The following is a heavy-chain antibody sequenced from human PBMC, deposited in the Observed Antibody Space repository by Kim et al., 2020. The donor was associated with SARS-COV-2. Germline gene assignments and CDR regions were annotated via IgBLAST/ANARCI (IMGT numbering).Heavy chain of an antibody. J-gene: IGHJ4*02. CDR1: GGSISSYY. CDR3: ARLKSGYSYGWGVFDY. V-gene: IGHV4-59*08. D-gene: IGHD5-18*01. CDR2: IYYSGST. Sequence: SETLSLTCTVSGGSISSYYWSWIRQPPGKGLEWIGYIYYSGSTNYNPSLKSRVTISVDTSKNQFSLKLSSVTAADTAVYYCARLKSGYSYGWGVFDYWGQGTLVTVSS.